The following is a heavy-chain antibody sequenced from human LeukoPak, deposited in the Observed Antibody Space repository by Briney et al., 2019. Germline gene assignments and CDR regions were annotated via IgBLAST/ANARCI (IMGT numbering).Heavy chain of an antibody. CDR2: IRSKANNYAT. D-gene: IGHD6-19*01. J-gene: IGHJ1*01. CDR3: SAGPSGWTEFFRH. CDR1: AFTLSDFT. Sequence: GGSLRLSCAAPAFTLSDFTIHWVRQASGKGLEWVARIRSKANNYATEYGASVKSRFTISRDDAKNTAYLQMNSLKTEDTAIYYCSAGPSGWTEFFRHWGQGTLVTVSS. V-gene: IGHV3-73*01.